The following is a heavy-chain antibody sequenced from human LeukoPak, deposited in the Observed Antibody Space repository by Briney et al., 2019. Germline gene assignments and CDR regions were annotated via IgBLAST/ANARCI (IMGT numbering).Heavy chain of an antibody. CDR1: GFTFSSYS. Sequence: QTGGSLRLSCAAAGFTFSSYSMQWVRQTPGKGLEWVGIMSNSGENTFYGEAVKGRFTISRDNSQNTLYLQMNSLRPEDTAVYYCAKGGASVTRYVDYWGQGTLATVSS. CDR2: MSNSGENT. J-gene: IGHJ4*02. D-gene: IGHD4-17*01. CDR3: AKGGASVTRYVDY. V-gene: IGHV3-30*18.